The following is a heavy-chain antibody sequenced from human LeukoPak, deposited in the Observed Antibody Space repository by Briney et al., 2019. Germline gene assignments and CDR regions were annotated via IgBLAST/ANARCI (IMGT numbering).Heavy chain of an antibody. Sequence: GGSLRLSCAASGFTFSTYVMSWVRQAPGKGLEWVSSISGSGGSTYYADSVKGRFSISRDNSKNTLYLQMNSLRAEDTAVYYCAKGGTGYCSSSSCLYYFHYWGQGTLVTVSS. CDR2: ISGSGGST. J-gene: IGHJ4*02. CDR1: GFTFSTYV. V-gene: IGHV3-23*01. CDR3: AKGGTGYCSSSSCLYYFHY. D-gene: IGHD2-2*01.